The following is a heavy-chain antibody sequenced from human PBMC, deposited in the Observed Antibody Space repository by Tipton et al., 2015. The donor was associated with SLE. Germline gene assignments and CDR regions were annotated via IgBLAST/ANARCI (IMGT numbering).Heavy chain of an antibody. D-gene: IGHD3-3*01. V-gene: IGHV3-23*03. CDR1: GFTFSDYA. Sequence: SLRLSCAASGFTFSDYAMSWVRQAPGKGLEWVSVIYSDGSGTYYADSVRGRFTISRDNSKNTLYLQMNSLRAEDTAVYYCARGYDFWSGSLPGYWGQGTLVTVSS. CDR3: ARGYDFWSGSLPGY. CDR2: IYSDGSGT. J-gene: IGHJ4*02.